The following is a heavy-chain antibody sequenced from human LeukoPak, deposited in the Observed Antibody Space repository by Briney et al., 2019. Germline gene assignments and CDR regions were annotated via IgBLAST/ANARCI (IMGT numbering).Heavy chain of an antibody. CDR1: GGSISNYY. CDR2: IYSTGGT. J-gene: IGHJ4*02. CDR3: ARHRPEGSYPLDS. V-gene: IGHV4-59*08. Sequence: SETLSLTSTGSGGSISNYYWSWLRQPPGKGLEWIGHIYSTGGTTYRPSLKSRVIMSADTSKNQFSLKVTSVTAADTAVYYCARHRPEGSYPLDSWGQGALVTVSS.